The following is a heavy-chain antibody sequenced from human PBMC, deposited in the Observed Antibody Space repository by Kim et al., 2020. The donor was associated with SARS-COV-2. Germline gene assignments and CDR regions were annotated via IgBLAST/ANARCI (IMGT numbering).Heavy chain of an antibody. CDR2: IYYSEDT. CDR3: ARDSYYGSGSNWFDP. Sequence: SETLSLTCTVSGGSISSCCWNWGRHPPQKGLGWDGYIYYSEDTKSNHSLKSRVTISVATSTTKFSLTLNSVTAADTAVYYCARDSYYGSGSNWFDPWGQG. V-gene: IGHV4-59*13. CDR1: GGSISSCC. J-gene: IGHJ5*02. D-gene: IGHD3-10*01.